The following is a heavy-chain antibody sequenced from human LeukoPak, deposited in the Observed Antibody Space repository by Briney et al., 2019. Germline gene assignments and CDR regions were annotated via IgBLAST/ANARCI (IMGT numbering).Heavy chain of an antibody. Sequence: ASVKVSCKASGGTFSSYAISWVRQAPGQGLEWMGWISAYNGNTNYAQKLQGRVTMTTDISTSTAYMELRSLRSDDTAVYYCARFLEWFSSPYYFDYWGQGTLVTVSS. CDR2: ISAYNGNT. J-gene: IGHJ4*02. CDR1: GGTFSSYA. CDR3: ARFLEWFSSPYYFDY. V-gene: IGHV1-18*01. D-gene: IGHD3-3*01.